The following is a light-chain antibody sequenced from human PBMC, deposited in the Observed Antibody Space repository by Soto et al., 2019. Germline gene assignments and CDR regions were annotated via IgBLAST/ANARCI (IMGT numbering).Light chain of an antibody. V-gene: IGKV1-39*01. CDR2: AAS. Sequence: DIQMTQSPSSLSAFVGDRVTITCRASQSISNYLNWYQQKPGKAPKLLIYAASSLHGGVPSRFSGSGSGTDFTLTISSLQPEDFATYYCQQSYSTPWTFGQGTKVEIK. CDR1: QSISNY. J-gene: IGKJ1*01. CDR3: QQSYSTPWT.